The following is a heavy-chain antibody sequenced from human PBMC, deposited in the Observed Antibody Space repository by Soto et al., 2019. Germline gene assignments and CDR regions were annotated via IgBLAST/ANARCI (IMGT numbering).Heavy chain of an antibody. CDR2: ISAHNGNT. D-gene: IGHD6-13*01. J-gene: IGHJ6*02. CDR3: AREEQQLIPSGGMDV. CDR1: GYTFNNYG. Sequence: ASVKVSCKASGYTFNNYGINWVRQAPGQGLEWMGWISAHNGNTNNAQKFQGRVTMTTDTSTRTAYMELRSLRSDDTAVYYCAREEQQLIPSGGMDVWGQGTTVTVS. V-gene: IGHV1-18*01.